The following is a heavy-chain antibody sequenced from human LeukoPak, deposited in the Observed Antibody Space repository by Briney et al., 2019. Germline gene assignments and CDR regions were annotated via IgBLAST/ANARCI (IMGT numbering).Heavy chain of an antibody. Sequence: ETGGSLRLSCAASGFTFSDYYMSWIRQAPGKGLEWVSAIGGSGGGTYYADSVKGRFTISRDNSKNTLYLQMNSLRAEDTAVYYCAKRGSGWYEDYYYYMDVWGKGTTVTISS. CDR2: IGGSGGGT. CDR3: AKRGSGWYEDYYYYMDV. V-gene: IGHV3-23*01. CDR1: GFTFSDYY. J-gene: IGHJ6*03. D-gene: IGHD6-19*01.